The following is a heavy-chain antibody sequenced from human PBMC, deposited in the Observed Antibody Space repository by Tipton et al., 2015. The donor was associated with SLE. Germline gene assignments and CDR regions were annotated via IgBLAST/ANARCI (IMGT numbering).Heavy chain of an antibody. V-gene: IGHV3-33*08. D-gene: IGHD6-13*01. J-gene: IGHJ4*02. CDR2: IWYDGSNK. Sequence: SLRLSCAASGFTFSNYWMHWVRQTPGKGLVWVAVIWYDGSNKYYADSVKGRFTISRDNSKNTLYLQMNSLRAEDTAVYYCASNIAPRAGFDYWGQGNLVTVSS. CDR3: ASNIAPRAGFDY. CDR1: GFTFSNYW.